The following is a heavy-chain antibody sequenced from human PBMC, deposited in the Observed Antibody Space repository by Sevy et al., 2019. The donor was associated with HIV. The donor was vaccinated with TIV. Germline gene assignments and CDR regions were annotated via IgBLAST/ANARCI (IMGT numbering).Heavy chain of an antibody. V-gene: IGHV1-18*01. CDR2: ISAYNGNT. J-gene: IGHJ4*02. Sequence: ASVKVSCKASGYTFTSYGISWVRQAPRQGLEWMGWISAYNGNTNYAQKLQGRVTMTTDTSTSTAYMELRSLRSDDTAVYYCARVYYWLRLYYFDYWGQGTLVTVSS. D-gene: IGHD5-12*01. CDR3: ARVYYWLRLYYFDY. CDR1: GYTFTSYG.